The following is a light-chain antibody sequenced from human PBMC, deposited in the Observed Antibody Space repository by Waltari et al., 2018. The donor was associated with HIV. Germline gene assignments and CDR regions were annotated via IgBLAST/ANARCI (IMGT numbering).Light chain of an antibody. V-gene: IGLV1-47*01. CDR3: AVWDDTLRGV. Sequence: QSVLTQPPSASGPPGPRVTISCSGRSSNIGPNYVYWYQQLPGTAPKVVIYRNKQRPSGVPDRFSGSKSGTSASLAINGLRSEDEANYYCAVWDDTLRGVFGGGTKLTVL. CDR1: SSNIGPNY. J-gene: IGLJ2*01. CDR2: RNK.